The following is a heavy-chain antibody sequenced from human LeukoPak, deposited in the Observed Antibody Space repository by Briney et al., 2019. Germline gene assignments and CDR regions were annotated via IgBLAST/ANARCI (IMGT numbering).Heavy chain of an antibody. J-gene: IGHJ3*01. D-gene: IGHD2-8*01. CDR2: VSGPGHDT. CDR1: GFIFSDYA. Sequence: GGSLRLSCAASGFIFSDYAMSWVRQAPGKGLEWVSVVSGPGHDTYYADSMKGRFTISRDNSKNTLYLEINSPRAEDTAVYYCAKDQFARNGVYDAIDVWGQGKMVTVSS. CDR3: AKDQFARNGVYDAIDV. V-gene: IGHV3-23*01.